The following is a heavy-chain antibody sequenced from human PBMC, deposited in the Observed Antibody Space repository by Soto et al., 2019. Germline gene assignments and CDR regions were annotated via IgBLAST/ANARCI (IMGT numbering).Heavy chain of an antibody. V-gene: IGHV3-23*01. J-gene: IGHJ4*02. D-gene: IGHD5-18*01. CDR1: GFPFSTFA. Sequence: EVQLLDSGGGLVQPGGSLRLSCAASGFPFSTFAMSWVRQAPGKGPEWVSAISASGGSTYYADSVKGRLTISRDNSKNTLSLEMNSLRVDDTAVYYCATDTSRMTAEYWGQGTLVTVSS. CDR3: ATDTSRMTAEY. CDR2: ISASGGST.